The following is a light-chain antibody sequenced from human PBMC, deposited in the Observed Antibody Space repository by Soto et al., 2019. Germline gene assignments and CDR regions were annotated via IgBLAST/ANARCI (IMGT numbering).Light chain of an antibody. CDR3: SSYSTTSTLV. J-gene: IGLJ1*01. Sequence: QSVLTQPASVSGSPGQSITISCGGTNSDVGGYNYVSWYQQRPGKGPKLIIFEVTNRPSGVSDRFSGSKSGNTASLTISGLQAEDEGDYYCSSYSTTSTLVFGCGTKVTVL. CDR1: NSDVGGYNY. V-gene: IGLV2-14*01. CDR2: EVT.